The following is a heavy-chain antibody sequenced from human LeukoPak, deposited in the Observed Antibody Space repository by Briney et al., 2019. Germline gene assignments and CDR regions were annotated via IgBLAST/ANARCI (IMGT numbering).Heavy chain of an antibody. Sequence: GGSLRLSCAASGFTFSSYNMNWVRQAPGKGLEWVSSISSSSDYIYYADSVKGRFTISRDNAKNSLYLQMKSLRAEDTAVYYCARGRTSQNIVTRKTYNWFDPWGQGTLVTVSS. CDR2: ISSSSDYI. CDR3: ARGRTSQNIVTRKTYNWFDP. J-gene: IGHJ5*02. V-gene: IGHV3-21*01. D-gene: IGHD2/OR15-2a*01. CDR1: GFTFSSYN.